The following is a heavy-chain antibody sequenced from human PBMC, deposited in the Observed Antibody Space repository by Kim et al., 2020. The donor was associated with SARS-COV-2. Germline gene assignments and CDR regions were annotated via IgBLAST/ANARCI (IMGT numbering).Heavy chain of an antibody. CDR1: GFTFSSYA. CDR3: AKEGFYSSTYYYYYGMDV. V-gene: IGHV3-23*01. Sequence: GGSLRLSCAASGFTFSSYAMSWVRQAPGKGLEWVSAISGSGGSTYYADSVKGRFTISRDNSKNTLYLQMNSLRAEDTAVYYCAKEGFYSSTYYYYYGMDVWGQGTTVTVSS. J-gene: IGHJ6*02. D-gene: IGHD6-13*01. CDR2: ISGSGGST.